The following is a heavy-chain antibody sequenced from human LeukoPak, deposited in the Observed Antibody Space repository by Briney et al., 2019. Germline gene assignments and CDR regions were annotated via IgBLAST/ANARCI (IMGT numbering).Heavy chain of an antibody. CDR2: FDPEDGET. D-gene: IGHD6-13*01. CDR3: ATAAAAGYYYYYYMDV. CDR1: GYTLTELS. V-gene: IGHV1-24*01. Sequence: ASVKVSCEVSGYTLTELSMHWVRQAPGKGLEWMGGFDPEDGETIYAEKFQGRVTMTEDTSTDTAYMELSSLRSEDTAVYYCATAAAAGYYYYYYMDVWGKGTTVTVSS. J-gene: IGHJ6*03.